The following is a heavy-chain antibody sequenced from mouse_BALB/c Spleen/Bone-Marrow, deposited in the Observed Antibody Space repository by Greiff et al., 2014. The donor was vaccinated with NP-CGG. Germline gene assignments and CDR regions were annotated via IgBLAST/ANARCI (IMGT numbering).Heavy chain of an antibody. D-gene: IGHD1-2*01. J-gene: IGHJ2*01. V-gene: IGHV1-9*01. CDR2: ILPGSGNT. CDR3: ARRLLYYFDY. CDR1: GYTFSSYW. Sequence: QVQLQQPGAELMKPGASVKISCQATGYTFSSYWIEWGKQRPGHGLEWIGEILPGSGNTNYNENFKGKATFTADTSSNTAYMQLSSLTSEDSAVYYCARRLLYYFDYWGQDTTLTVSS.